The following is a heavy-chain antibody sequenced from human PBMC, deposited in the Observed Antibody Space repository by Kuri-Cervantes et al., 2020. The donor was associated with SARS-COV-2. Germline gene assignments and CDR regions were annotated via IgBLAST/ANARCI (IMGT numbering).Heavy chain of an antibody. D-gene: IGHD2-15*01. CDR3: ARDRSGRGLSWFDP. CDR2: INHSGST. CDR1: GGSFSGNW. J-gene: IGHJ5*02. V-gene: IGHV4-34*01. Sequence: GSLRLSCAVYGGSFSGNWWTRIRQPPGKGLEWIGEINHSGSTNYNPSLKSRVTISVDTSKNQFSLKLRSVTAADTAVYYCARDRSGRGLSWFDPWGQGTLVTVSS.